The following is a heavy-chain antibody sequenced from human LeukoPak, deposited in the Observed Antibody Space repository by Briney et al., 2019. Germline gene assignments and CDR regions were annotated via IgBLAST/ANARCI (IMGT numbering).Heavy chain of an antibody. J-gene: IGHJ4*02. D-gene: IGHD3-3*01. CDR2: IYHSGST. CDR3: ATRQFLDPT. CDR1: GDSISSDKW. Sequence: SGTLSLTCAVSGDSISSDKWWSWVRRPPGKGLEWVGEIYHSGSTNYNPSLKSRVTISVDKSKNQFSLKLTSVTAADTAVYYCATRQFLDPTWGQGTLVIVSS. V-gene: IGHV4-4*02.